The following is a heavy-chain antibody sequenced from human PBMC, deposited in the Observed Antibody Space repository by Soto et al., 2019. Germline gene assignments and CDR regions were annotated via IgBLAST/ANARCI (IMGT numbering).Heavy chain of an antibody. J-gene: IGHJ5*02. V-gene: IGHV3-23*01. CDR1: GFTFSSYA. CDR2: ISGSGGST. CDR3: AKDPLGGEWLLWDDP. Sequence: GGSLRLSCAASGFTFSSYAMSWVRQAPGKGLEWVSAISGSGGSTYYADSVKGRFTISRDNSKNTLYLQMNSLRAEDTAVYYCAKDPLGGEWLLWDDPWGQGTLVTVSS. D-gene: IGHD3-3*01.